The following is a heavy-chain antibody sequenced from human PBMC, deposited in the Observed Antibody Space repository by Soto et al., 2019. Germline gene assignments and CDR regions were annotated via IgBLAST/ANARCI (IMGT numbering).Heavy chain of an antibody. Sequence: EVQLVEAGGGLVQPGGCLRVSCAASGFTLSYSFMSWVRQAPGKGLEWVSLIYSDGTTYYADSVKARFTISRDNSKNTLYLQMNSLRAEDTAVYYCAIGHDSSGYSDSWRQGNLVTVSS. V-gene: IGHV3-66*01. CDR3: AIGHDSSGYSDS. CDR2: IYSDGTT. J-gene: IGHJ5*02. CDR1: GFTLSYSF. D-gene: IGHD3-22*01.